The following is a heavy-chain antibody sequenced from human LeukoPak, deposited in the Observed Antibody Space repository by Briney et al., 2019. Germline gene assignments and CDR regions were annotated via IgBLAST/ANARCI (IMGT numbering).Heavy chain of an antibody. D-gene: IGHD4-23*01. CDR2: IYYSGST. Sequence: SETLSLTCTVSGGSISSSSYYWGWIRQPPGKGLEWIGSIYYSGSTYYNPSLKSRVTISVDTSKNQFSLKLSSVTAADTAVYYCARKDYGGNRAYVYWGQGTLVTVSS. CDR1: GGSISSSSYY. V-gene: IGHV4-39*07. J-gene: IGHJ4*02. CDR3: ARKDYGGNRAYVY.